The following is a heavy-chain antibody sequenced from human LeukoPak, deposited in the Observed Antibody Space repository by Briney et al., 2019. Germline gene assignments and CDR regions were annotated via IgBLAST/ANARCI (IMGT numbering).Heavy chain of an antibody. CDR2: IYARDHDT. CDR3: ARQGGGYGPPHLFDY. CDR1: GFTSTNYW. J-gene: IGHJ4*02. Sequence: GSLKISCKGSGFTSTNYWIAWVRQVPGKDLEWMGIIYARDHDTRYSPSFQGGQVTISADKSFTSVYLQWSSLQSSDTAMYYCARQGGGYGPPHLFDYWGQGTLVTVSS. V-gene: IGHV5-51*01. D-gene: IGHD5-18*01.